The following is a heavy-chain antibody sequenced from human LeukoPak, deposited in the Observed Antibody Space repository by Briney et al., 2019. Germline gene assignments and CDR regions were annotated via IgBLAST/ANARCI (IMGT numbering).Heavy chain of an antibody. Sequence: ASVKVSCKASGYTFTSYDINWVRQAAGQGLEWMGWMNPNSGNTVYAQRFQGRVTITRNPSISTAYLELSSLRSEDTAVYYCARDNSVRDEAWWFNPWGQGTLVTVSS. V-gene: IGHV1-8*01. D-gene: IGHD5-24*01. CDR1: GYTFTSYD. CDR2: MNPNSGNT. CDR3: ARDNSVRDEAWWFNP. J-gene: IGHJ5*02.